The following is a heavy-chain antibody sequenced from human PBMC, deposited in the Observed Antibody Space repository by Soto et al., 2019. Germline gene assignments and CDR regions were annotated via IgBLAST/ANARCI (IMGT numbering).Heavy chain of an antibody. CDR1: GDSVSSNSAA. CDR2: TYYRSKWYN. Sequence: KQSQTLSLPCAISGDSVSSNSAAWNWIRQSPSRGLEWLGRTYYRSKWYNDYAVSVKSRITINPDTSKNQFSLQLNSVTPEDTAVYYCARGSVLSSGWYDYYYYYMDVWGKGTTVTVSS. J-gene: IGHJ6*03. D-gene: IGHD6-19*01. V-gene: IGHV6-1*01. CDR3: ARGSVLSSGWYDYYYYYMDV.